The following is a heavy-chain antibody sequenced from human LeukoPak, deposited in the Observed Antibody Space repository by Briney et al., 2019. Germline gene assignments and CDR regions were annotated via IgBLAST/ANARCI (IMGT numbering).Heavy chain of an antibody. D-gene: IGHD3-22*01. J-gene: IGHJ4*02. CDR1: GFTFSSYG. CDR2: IRYDGSNK. CDR3: AKDRAPNYYYDSSGYSPDY. V-gene: IGHV3-30*02. Sequence: PGGSLRLSCAASGFTFSSYGMHWVRQAPGKGLEWVAFIRYDGSNKYYADSVKGRFTISRDNSKNTLYLQMNSLRAEDTAVYYCAKDRAPNYYYDSSGYSPDYWGQGTLVTVSS.